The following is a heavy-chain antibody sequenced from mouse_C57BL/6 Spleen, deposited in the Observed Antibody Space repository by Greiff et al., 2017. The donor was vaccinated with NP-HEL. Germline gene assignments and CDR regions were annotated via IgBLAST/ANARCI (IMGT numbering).Heavy chain of an antibody. CDR1: GYTFISYW. CDR3: ARSGYYEYFDV. CDR2: IDPSDSET. V-gene: IGHV1-52*01. Sequence: QVQLQQPGAELVRPGSSVKLSCKASGYTFISYWMHWVKQRPIQGLEWIGNIDPSDSETHYNQKFKDKATLTVDKSSSTAYMQLSSLTSEDSAVYYCARSGYYEYFDVWGTGTTVTVSS. D-gene: IGHD1-1*01. J-gene: IGHJ1*03.